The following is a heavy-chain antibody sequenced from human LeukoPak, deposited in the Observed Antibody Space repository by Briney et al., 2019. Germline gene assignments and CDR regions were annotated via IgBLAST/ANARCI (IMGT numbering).Heavy chain of an antibody. V-gene: IGHV3-30*03. CDR3: ASDDSSGWLFDY. J-gene: IGHJ4*02. Sequence: PGGSLRLSCAASGFTFSSYGMHWVRQAPGKGLEWVAVISYDGSNKYYADSVKGRFTISRDNSKNTLYLQMNSLRAEDTAVYYCASDDSSGWLFDYWGQGTLVTVSS. CDR1: GFTFSSYG. D-gene: IGHD6-19*01. CDR2: ISYDGSNK.